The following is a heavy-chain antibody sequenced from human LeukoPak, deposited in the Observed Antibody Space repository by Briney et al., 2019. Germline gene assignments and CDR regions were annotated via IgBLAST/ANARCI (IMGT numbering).Heavy chain of an antibody. D-gene: IGHD5-18*01. Sequence: GASVKVSCKASGGTFSSYAISWVRQAPGQGLEWMGGIIAIFGTANYAQKFQGRVTITADESTSTAYMELSSLRSEDTAVYYCARMTAFVDTAMDKTKYYFDYWGQGTLVTVSS. V-gene: IGHV1-69*13. CDR2: IIAIFGTA. J-gene: IGHJ4*02. CDR3: ARMTAFVDTAMDKTKYYFDY. CDR1: GGTFSSYA.